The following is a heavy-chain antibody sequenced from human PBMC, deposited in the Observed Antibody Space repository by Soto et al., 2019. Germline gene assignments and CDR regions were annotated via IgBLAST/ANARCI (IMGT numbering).Heavy chain of an antibody. CDR3: ASGISPAAGSRMDV. Sequence: QVQLVQSGAEVKEPGSSVKVSCKASGGTFATYAINCVRQAPDQGLEWMGGIIVILGTVQYAQTFQGRVTMTADTFTSRAYMELISLGSEDTAVYYCASGISPAAGSRMDVWGQGTMVTVSS. D-gene: IGHD6-13*01. V-gene: IGHV1-69*06. J-gene: IGHJ6*02. CDR2: IIVILGTV. CDR1: GGTFATYA.